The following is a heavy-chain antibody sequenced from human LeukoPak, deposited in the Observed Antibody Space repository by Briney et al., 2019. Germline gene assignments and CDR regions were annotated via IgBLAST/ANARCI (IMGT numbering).Heavy chain of an antibody. D-gene: IGHD2-2*02. J-gene: IGHJ3*02. CDR3: TRAIRHDAFDI. Sequence: GGSLRLSCAASGFTFSGSAMHWVRQASGKGLEWVGRIRSKANGYATAYAASVKGRFTISRDDSKNTAYLQMNSLKTEDTAVYYCTRAIRHDAFDIWGQGTMVTVSS. V-gene: IGHV3-73*01. CDR2: IRSKANGYAT. CDR1: GFTFSGSA.